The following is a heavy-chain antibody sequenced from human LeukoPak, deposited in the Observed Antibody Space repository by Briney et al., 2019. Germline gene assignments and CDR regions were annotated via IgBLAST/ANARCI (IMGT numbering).Heavy chain of an antibody. CDR1: GASISSSPHY. D-gene: IGHD2-15*01. J-gene: IGHJ4*02. Sequence: SETLSLTCTVSGASISSSPHYWGWLRQAPGKGLEWIGTLYYSGTTFYKPSLKSRLTISVDTSKNQFSLKLSSVTAADTAVYYCARPVGSSSGSFDYWGQGTLVTVSS. CDR2: LYYSGTT. CDR3: ARPVGSSSGSFDY. V-gene: IGHV4-39*07.